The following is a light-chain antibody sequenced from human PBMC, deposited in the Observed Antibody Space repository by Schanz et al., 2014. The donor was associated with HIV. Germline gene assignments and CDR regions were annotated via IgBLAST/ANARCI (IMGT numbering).Light chain of an antibody. CDR1: QSVSNN. CDR2: AAS. J-gene: IGKJ2*01. Sequence: VMTQSPATLSVSPGERATLSCRASQSVSNNVAWYQQKPGQAPRLLIYAASTRATGIPARFSGSGSGTDFTLTISSLEPEDFAVYYCQQYGDTPKYTFGQGTRLE. CDR3: QQYGDTPKYT. V-gene: IGKV3D-15*01.